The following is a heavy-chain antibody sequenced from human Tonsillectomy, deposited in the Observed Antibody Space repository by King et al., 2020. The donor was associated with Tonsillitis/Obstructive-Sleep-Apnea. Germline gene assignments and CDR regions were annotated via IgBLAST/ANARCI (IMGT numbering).Heavy chain of an antibody. D-gene: IGHD6-13*01. CDR2: IDPSDSYT. CDR1: GYSFTSYW. CDR3: ARGGILSAGAPDF. V-gene: IGHV5-10-1*01. Sequence: VQLVEFGAEVKKPGESLRISCKGSGYSFTSYWIGWVRQMPGKGLEWMGRIDPSDSYTNYSPSFQGHVTISADKSISTAYLQWSSLKSSDTAMDYCARGGILSAGAPDFWGQGTLVTVSS. J-gene: IGHJ4*02.